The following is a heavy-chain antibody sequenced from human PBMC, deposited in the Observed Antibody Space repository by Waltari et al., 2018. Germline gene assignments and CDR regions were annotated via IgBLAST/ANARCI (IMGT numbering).Heavy chain of an antibody. V-gene: IGHV1-2*02. J-gene: IGHJ5*02. D-gene: IGHD6-19*01. Sequence: QVQLVQSGAEVKKPGASVKVSCKASGYTFTGYYMHWVRQAPGQGLEWMGRINPNSGGKNYAQKFQGRVTMTRDTSISTAYMELSRLRSDDTAVYYCARDPSGAVAGTHSVGWFDPWGQGTLVTVSS. CDR2: INPNSGGK. CDR1: GYTFTGYY. CDR3: ARDPSGAVAGTHSVGWFDP.